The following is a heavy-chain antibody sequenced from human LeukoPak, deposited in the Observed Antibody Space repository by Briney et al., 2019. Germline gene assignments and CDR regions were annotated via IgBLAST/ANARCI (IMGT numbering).Heavy chain of an antibody. CDR2: IYYSGST. Sequence: PSETLPLTCTVSGGSISSSNYYWGWIRQPPGKGLEWIGSIYYSGSTYYNPSLKSRVTISVDTSKNQFSLKLSSVTAADTAVYYCAAAEYRYRNWFDPWGQGTLVTVSS. J-gene: IGHJ5*02. V-gene: IGHV4-39*01. D-gene: IGHD5-18*01. CDR1: GGSISSSNYY. CDR3: AAAEYRYRNWFDP.